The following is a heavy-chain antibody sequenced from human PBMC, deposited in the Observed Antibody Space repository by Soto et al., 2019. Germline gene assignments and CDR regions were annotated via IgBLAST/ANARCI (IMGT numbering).Heavy chain of an antibody. CDR1: GLSLSTSGVG. CDR2: IYWNDDK. CDR3: AHTVYYYDSSGYYYDDAFDI. V-gene: IGHV2-5*01. J-gene: IGHJ3*02. D-gene: IGHD3-22*01. Sequence: QITLKESGPTLVKPTQTLTLTCTFSGLSLSTSGVGVGWIRQPPGKALEWLALIYWNDDKRYSPSLKSRLTITKDTSKNQVVLTMTNMDPVDTATYYCAHTVYYYDSSGYYYDDAFDIWGQGTMVTVSS.